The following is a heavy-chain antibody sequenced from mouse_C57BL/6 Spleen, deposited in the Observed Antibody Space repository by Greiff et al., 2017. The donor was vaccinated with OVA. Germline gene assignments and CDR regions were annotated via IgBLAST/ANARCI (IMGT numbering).Heavy chain of an antibody. CDR3: AKGDYGSSPYYYAMDY. J-gene: IGHJ4*01. V-gene: IGHV1-69*01. CDR1: GYTFTSYW. D-gene: IGHD1-1*01. CDR2: IDPSDSYT. Sequence: QVQLQQPGAELVMPGASVKLSCKASGYTFTSYWMHWVKQRPGQGLEWIGEIDPSDSYTNYNQKFKGKSTLTVDKSSSTAYMQLSSLTSEDSAVYYCAKGDYGSSPYYYAMDYWGQGTSVTVSS.